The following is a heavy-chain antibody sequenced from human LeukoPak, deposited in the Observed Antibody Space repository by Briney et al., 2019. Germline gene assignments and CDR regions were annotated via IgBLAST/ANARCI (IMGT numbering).Heavy chain of an antibody. CDR2: ISSSSSYI. Sequence: TGGSLRLSCAASGFTFSSYSMNWVRQAPGKGLEWVSSISSSSSYIYYADSVKGRFTISRDNAKNSLYLQMNSLRAEDTAVYYCARDRGVVVPAAMRDAFDIWGQGTMVTVSS. CDR1: GFTFSSYS. CDR3: ARDRGVVVPAAMRDAFDI. J-gene: IGHJ3*02. V-gene: IGHV3-21*01. D-gene: IGHD2-2*01.